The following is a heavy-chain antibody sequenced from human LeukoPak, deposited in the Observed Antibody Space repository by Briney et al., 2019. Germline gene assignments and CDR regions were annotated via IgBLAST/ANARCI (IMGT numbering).Heavy chain of an antibody. V-gene: IGHV4-39*07. CDR1: GGSISSSSYY. CDR2: IYYSGST. J-gene: IGHJ6*03. Sequence: PSETPSLTCTVSGGSISSSSYYWGWIRQPPGKGLEWIGSIYYSGSTYYNPSLKSRVTISVDTSKNQFSLKLSSVTAADTAVYYCARVLAYDSNYAPLYYYYMDVWGKGTTVTVSS. D-gene: IGHD4-11*01. CDR3: ARVLAYDSNYAPLYYYYMDV.